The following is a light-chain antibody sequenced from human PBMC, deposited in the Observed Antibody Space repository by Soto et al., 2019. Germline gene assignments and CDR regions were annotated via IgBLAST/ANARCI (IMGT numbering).Light chain of an antibody. Sequence: EIVLTQSPGTLSLSPWERATLSCRASQSVSSYSLAWYQKKPGQAPRLLIYGASSRAAGIPDRFSGSGSGTEFTLTISSLQSEDFAVYYCQQYNNWPPITFGQGTRLEIK. CDR2: GAS. CDR3: QQYNNWPPIT. J-gene: IGKJ5*01. V-gene: IGKV3D-15*01. CDR1: QSVSSY.